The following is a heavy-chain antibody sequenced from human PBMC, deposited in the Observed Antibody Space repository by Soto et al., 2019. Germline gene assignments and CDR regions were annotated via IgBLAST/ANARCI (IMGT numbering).Heavy chain of an antibody. J-gene: IGHJ4*02. Sequence: HLQLKESGTGLVKPSETLSLTCSVSDDSINSDKYYWGWIRQPPGQGLEWIGSIYYRGNANYNPSRQTRVTISLDKSTSQSSLKLNSVTAADSAVYFCGRLEGLATISYYFDFWGPGALVTVSS. D-gene: IGHD3-9*01. CDR3: GRLEGLATISYYFDF. CDR1: DDSINSDKYY. CDR2: IYYRGNA. V-gene: IGHV4-39*01.